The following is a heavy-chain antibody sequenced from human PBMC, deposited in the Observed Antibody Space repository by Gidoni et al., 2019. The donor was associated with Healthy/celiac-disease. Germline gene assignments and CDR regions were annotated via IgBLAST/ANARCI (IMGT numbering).Heavy chain of an antibody. J-gene: IGHJ4*02. CDR3: ASRLKVDTAMAYFDY. V-gene: IGHV3-23*01. CDR2: ISGSGVST. CDR1: GSTFSCDA. Sequence: EVQLLEAGGGLVQPGGSLRLSRAASGSTFSCDAMSWVRQAPGKGLEWVSAISGSGVSTYYADSVKGRFTISRDNSKNTLYLQMNSLRAEDTAVYYCASRLKVDTAMAYFDYWGQGTLVTVSS. D-gene: IGHD5-18*01.